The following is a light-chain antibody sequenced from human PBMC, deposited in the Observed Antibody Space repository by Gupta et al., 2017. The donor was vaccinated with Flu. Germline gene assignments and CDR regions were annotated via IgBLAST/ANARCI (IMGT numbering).Light chain of an antibody. CDR1: NIGTNY. Sequence: NIGTNYVYWYQQLPGTAPKLLIYRNDQRPSGVPDRSSGSKSGTSASLAISGLRSEDEADYYCATWHERLKSPPKWVFGGGTKLTVL. CDR2: RND. V-gene: IGLV1-47*01. J-gene: IGLJ3*02. CDR3: ATWHERLKSPPKWV.